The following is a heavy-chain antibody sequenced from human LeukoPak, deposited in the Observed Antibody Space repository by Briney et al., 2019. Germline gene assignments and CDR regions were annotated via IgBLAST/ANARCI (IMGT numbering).Heavy chain of an antibody. CDR1: GFTFSSYA. CDR2: ISYDGSNK. Sequence: GRSLRLSCAASGFTFSSYAMHWVRQAPGKGLEWVAVISYDGSNKYYADSVKGRFTISRDNSKNTLYLQVNSLRAEDTAVYYCAREAVVVVAAYDYWSQGTLVTVSS. CDR3: AREAVVVVAAYDY. D-gene: IGHD2-15*01. V-gene: IGHV3-30-3*01. J-gene: IGHJ4*02.